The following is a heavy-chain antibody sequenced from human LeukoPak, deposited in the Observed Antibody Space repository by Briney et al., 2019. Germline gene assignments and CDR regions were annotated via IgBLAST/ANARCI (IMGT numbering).Heavy chain of an antibody. D-gene: IGHD3-22*01. CDR1: GYTFTNYD. Sequence: GASVKVSCKASGYTFTNYDINWVRQATGQGLEWMGWMNPNSGNTGYAQKFQGRVTITRNTSISTAYMELSRLRSDDTAVYYCARDTVYDSSGYYWNYFDYWGQGTLVTVSS. CDR3: ARDTVYDSSGYYWNYFDY. V-gene: IGHV1-8*03. J-gene: IGHJ4*02. CDR2: MNPNSGNT.